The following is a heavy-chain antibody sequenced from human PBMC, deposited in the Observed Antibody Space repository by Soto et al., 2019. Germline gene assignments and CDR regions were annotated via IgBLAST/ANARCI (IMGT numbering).Heavy chain of an antibody. CDR1: GYRFTSHW. V-gene: IGHV5-51*01. CDR2: IYPGASDI. Sequence: PGESLKISCKGSGYRFTSHWIGWVRQMPGKGLVWMGIIYPGASDIRYSPSSQAQVTISGDKSISTGYLQWCSLTASVTAMSYRAGLRSGRVGATTECGNWFDPYGQITV. D-gene: IGHD1-26*01. CDR3: AGLRSGRVGATTECGNWFDP. J-gene: IGHJ5*02.